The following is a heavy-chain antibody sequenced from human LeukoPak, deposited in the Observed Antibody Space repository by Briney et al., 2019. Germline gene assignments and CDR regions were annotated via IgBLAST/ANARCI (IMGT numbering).Heavy chain of an antibody. CDR1: GFTFTTYW. CDR3: IRETHVGLHLEY. D-gene: IGHD3-10*02. V-gene: IGHV3-74*01. J-gene: IGHJ4*02. Sequence: GGSLRLFCAASGFTFTTYWMHWVRQAPGKGLVWVARINTDGRVTTYAESVKGRFTVSRDNAESTLYLEMNNLRPEDTAVYYCIRETHVGLHLEYWGQGTLATVTS. CDR2: INTDGRVT.